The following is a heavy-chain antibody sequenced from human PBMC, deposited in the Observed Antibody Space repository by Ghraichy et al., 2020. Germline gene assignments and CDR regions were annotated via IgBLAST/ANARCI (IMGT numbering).Heavy chain of an antibody. CDR3: ARGLPYYGSGSLFT. J-gene: IGHJ5*02. CDR2: IYNSGST. V-gene: IGHV3-53*01. Sequence: GGSLRLSCAASGFTVSSHYMSWVRQAPGEGLEWVSVIYNSGSTFYTESVKGRFTISRDNSKNTVYLQMHSLRAEDTAIYYCARGLPYYGSGSLFTWGQGTLVTVSS. CDR1: GFTVSSHY. D-gene: IGHD3-10*01.